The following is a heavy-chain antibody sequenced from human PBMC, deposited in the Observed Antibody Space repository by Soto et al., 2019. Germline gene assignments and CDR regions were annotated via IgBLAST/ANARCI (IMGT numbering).Heavy chain of an antibody. CDR2: INHSGST. J-gene: IGHJ4*02. D-gene: IGHD5-18*01. V-gene: IGHV4-39*07. Sequence: SETLSLTCTVSGGSISSSSYYWGWIRQPPGKGLEWIGEINHSGSTNYNPSLKSRVTISVDTSKNQFSLKLSSVTAADTAVYYCARGYGRNFAFWVQGTLVTVSS. CDR3: ARGYGRNFAF. CDR1: GGSISSSSYY.